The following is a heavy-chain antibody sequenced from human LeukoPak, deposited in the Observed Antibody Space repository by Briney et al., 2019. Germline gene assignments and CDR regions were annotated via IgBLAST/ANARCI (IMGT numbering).Heavy chain of an antibody. V-gene: IGHV4-30-4*01. Sequence: PSETLSLTCTVSGGSISSGDFYWSWIRQPPEKGLEYIGYIYHSGITFYNPSLRSRVTVSIDTSWNQFSLKLSSVTAADTAVYYCARDRSTVDYYGLDVWGQGTTVIVSS. J-gene: IGHJ6*02. CDR2: IYHSGIT. CDR1: GGSISSGDFY. CDR3: ARDRSTVDYYGLDV. D-gene: IGHD4-11*01.